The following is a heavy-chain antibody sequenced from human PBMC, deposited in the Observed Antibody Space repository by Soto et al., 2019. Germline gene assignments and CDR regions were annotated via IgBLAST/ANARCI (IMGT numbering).Heavy chain of an antibody. CDR2: IAFTGSAT. D-gene: IGHD4-4*01. CDR3: VKEGETVRQEAFAL. J-gene: IGHJ4*02. Sequence: GGSLRLSCATSGFTFHDYAMSWVRQAPGKGLEWVSAIAFTGSATYYADSVKGRFTISRGNSKNIVYLQMNSLRVDDTALYYCVKEGETVRQEAFALWGQRTQVTFSS. V-gene: IGHV3-23*01. CDR1: GFTFHDYA.